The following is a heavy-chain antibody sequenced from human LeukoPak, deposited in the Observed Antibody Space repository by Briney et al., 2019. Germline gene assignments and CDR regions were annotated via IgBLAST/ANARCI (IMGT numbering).Heavy chain of an antibody. CDR3: ASDTAKYSSSWTQLNDY. CDR2: IYYSGST. D-gene: IGHD6-13*01. Sequence: SETLSLTCTVSGGSISSSSYYWGWIRQPPGKGLEWIGSIYYSGSTYYNPSLKSRVTISVDTSKNQFSLKLSSVTAADTAVYYCASDTAKYSSSWTQLNDYWGQGTLVTVSS. J-gene: IGHJ4*02. CDR1: GGSISSSSYY. V-gene: IGHV4-39*07.